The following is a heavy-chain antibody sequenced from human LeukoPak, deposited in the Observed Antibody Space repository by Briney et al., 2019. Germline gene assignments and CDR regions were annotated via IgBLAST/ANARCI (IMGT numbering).Heavy chain of an antibody. CDR1: GFSLNTRELS. CDR2: VYWHGDT. CDR3: AHGRGFGSGDYFDY. J-gene: IGHJ4*02. D-gene: IGHD3-10*01. Sequence: SGPTLVNPTQTLTLTCTFSGFSLNTRELSVGWIRQPPGKALEWLALVYWHGDTRYSPSLRGKITIIKDTSKNQVVLTMSNIGPRDTGTYYCAHGRGFGSGDYFDYWGQGIMATVSS. V-gene: IGHV2-5*01.